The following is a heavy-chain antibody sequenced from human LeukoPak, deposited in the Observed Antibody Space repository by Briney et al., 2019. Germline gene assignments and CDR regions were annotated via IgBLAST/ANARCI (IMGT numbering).Heavy chain of an antibody. Sequence: ASVKVSCKASGYTFTSYGISWVRQAPGQGLEWMGWISAYNGNTNYAQKLQGRVTMTTDTSTSTAYMELRSLRSDDTAVYYCATDITMVRGVTYDAFDVWGQGTMVTVSS. J-gene: IGHJ3*01. CDR1: GYTFTSYG. CDR2: ISAYNGNT. D-gene: IGHD3-10*01. CDR3: ATDITMVRGVTYDAFDV. V-gene: IGHV1-18*01.